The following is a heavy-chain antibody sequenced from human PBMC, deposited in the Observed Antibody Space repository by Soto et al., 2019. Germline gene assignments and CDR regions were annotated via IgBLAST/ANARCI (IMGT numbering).Heavy chain of an antibody. D-gene: IGHD2-15*01. J-gene: IGHJ4*02. CDR3: ARGPWCSGGSCYSIAGLGY. CDR1: GGSFSGYH. V-gene: IGHV4-34*01. Sequence: SETLSLTCSVCGGSFSGYHWSWIRQPPGKGLEWIGEINHSGSTYYDPSLKSRTTISVDTSKNQFSLKMTSVTAADTAVYYCARGPWCSGGSCYSIAGLGYWGQGTLVTVSS. CDR2: INHSGST.